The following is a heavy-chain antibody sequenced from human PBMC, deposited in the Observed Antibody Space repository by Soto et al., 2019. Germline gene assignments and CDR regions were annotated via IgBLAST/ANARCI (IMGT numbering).Heavy chain of an antibody. CDR3: VKDIEENQLLYDAFDI. Sequence: EVQLVESGGGLVQPGRSLRLSCVASGFRFDDYAMHWVRQAPGKGLEWVSGISWDSNSIGYADSVKGRFTISRDSAKISLYLQMTSLRAEDTALYYCVKDIEENQLLYDAFDIWGQGTMVTVSS. CDR2: ISWDSNSI. V-gene: IGHV3-9*01. CDR1: GFRFDDYA. D-gene: IGHD2-2*01. J-gene: IGHJ3*02.